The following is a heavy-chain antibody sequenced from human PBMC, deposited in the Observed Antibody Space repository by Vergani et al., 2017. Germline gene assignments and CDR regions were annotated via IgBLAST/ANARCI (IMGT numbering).Heavy chain of an antibody. CDR1: GFLFSDYG. Sequence: QVQLVESGGGEVQPGRSLRLSCSAAGFLFSDYGVHCVRQAPGKGLEGGSVISYDGNKKNYADSVKGRFTISRDNSKNTLYVEMNAWRSEDTAVYYCAIEGFYDYVWGSYRLRGGYYFDYWGQGTLVTVSS. V-gene: IGHV3-30*03. J-gene: IGHJ4*02. CDR3: AIEGFYDYVWGSYRLRGGYYFDY. D-gene: IGHD3-16*02. CDR2: ISYDGNKK.